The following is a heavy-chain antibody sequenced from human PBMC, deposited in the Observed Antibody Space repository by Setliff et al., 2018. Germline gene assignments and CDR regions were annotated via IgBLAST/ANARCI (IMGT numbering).Heavy chain of an antibody. CDR1: GGSISSGSYY. Sequence: PSETLSLTCTVSGGSISSGSYYWSWIRQPAGKGLEWIGRIYTSGSTNYNPSLKSRVTISVDTSKNQFSLKLSSVTAADTAVYYCTRHPHYDSSGHRDYWGQGTRVTVSS. V-gene: IGHV4-61*02. D-gene: IGHD3-22*01. J-gene: IGHJ4*02. CDR3: TRHPHYDSSGHRDY. CDR2: IYTSGST.